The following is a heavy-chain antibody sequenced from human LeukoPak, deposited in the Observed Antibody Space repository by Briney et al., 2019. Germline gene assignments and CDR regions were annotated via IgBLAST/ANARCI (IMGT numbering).Heavy chain of an antibody. CDR1: GLTFSSHW. D-gene: IGHD4-17*01. CDR2: ITNDGSST. Sequence: GGSLRLSCAASGLTFSSHWMHWVRQAPGKGLVWVSRITNDGSSTTYADSVKGRFTISRDNAKNMLYLQVNSLRAEDTAVYYCARDLPSYDYGDYAEEPFDYWGQGTLVTVSS. V-gene: IGHV3-74*01. J-gene: IGHJ4*02. CDR3: ARDLPSYDYGDYAEEPFDY.